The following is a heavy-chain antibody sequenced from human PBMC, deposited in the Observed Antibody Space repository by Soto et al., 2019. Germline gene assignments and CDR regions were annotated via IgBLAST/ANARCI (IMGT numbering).Heavy chain of an antibody. Sequence: GGSLRLSCAASGFTFSSYGMHWVRQAPGKGLEWVAVIWYDGSNKYYADSVKGRFTISRDNSKNTLYLQMNSLRAEDTAVYYCARDAGFGYGRHMDVWGKGTTVTVSS. CDR3: ARDAGFGYGRHMDV. CDR2: IWYDGSNK. CDR1: GFTFSSYG. J-gene: IGHJ6*03. V-gene: IGHV3-33*01. D-gene: IGHD5-12*01.